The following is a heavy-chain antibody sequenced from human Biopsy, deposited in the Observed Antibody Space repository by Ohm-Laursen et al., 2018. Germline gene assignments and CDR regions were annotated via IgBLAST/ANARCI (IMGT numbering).Heavy chain of an antibody. CDR1: GFTFSSYG. Sequence: SLRFSCTAFGFTFSSYGMHWVRQAPGKGLEWVAAIWYDGSNRNYADSVKGRFTISRDNSKNTLYLQMNSLRGEDTAVYYCAKCMTGGSNYYFHHCGQGTLVTVSS. D-gene: IGHD2-8*01. CDR3: AKCMTGGSNYYFHH. CDR2: IWYDGSNR. J-gene: IGHJ4*02. V-gene: IGHV3-33*06.